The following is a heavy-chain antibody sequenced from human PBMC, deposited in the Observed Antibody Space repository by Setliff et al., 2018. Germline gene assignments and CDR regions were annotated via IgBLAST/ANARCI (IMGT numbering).Heavy chain of an antibody. Sequence: SETLSLTCAVHGGSSFSGYYWSWIRQPPGKGLEWIGEINHSGSTNYNPSLKSRVTISVDTSKNQFSLKLSSVTAADTAVYYCARLGSSSYYFDYWGQGTLVTVS. CDR3: ARLGSSSYYFDY. J-gene: IGHJ4*02. CDR2: INHSGST. D-gene: IGHD2-2*01. CDR1: GGSSFSGYY. V-gene: IGHV4-34*01.